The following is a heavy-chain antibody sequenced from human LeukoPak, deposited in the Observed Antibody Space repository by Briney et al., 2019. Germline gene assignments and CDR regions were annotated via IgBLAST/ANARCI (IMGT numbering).Heavy chain of an antibody. CDR1: GGSISSGGYY. J-gene: IGHJ4*02. Sequence: SETLSLTCTVSGGSISSGGYYWSWIRQHPGKGLEWIGYIYYSGSTYYNPSLKSRVTISVDTSKNQFSLKLSSVTAADTAVHYCARGGGDSSGYYEYYFDYWGQGTLVTVSS. CDR2: IYYSGST. D-gene: IGHD3-22*01. CDR3: ARGGGDSSGYYEYYFDY. V-gene: IGHV4-31*03.